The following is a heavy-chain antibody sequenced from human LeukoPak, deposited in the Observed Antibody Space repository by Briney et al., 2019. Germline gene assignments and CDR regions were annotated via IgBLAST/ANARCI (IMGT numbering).Heavy chain of an antibody. D-gene: IGHD3-16*01. CDR2: INHNGNVN. J-gene: IGHJ6*02. CDR1: GFTFSSYW. CDR3: ARGGGLDV. Sequence: GGSLRLSRAASGFTFSSYWMNWARQAPAKGLEWVASINHNGNVNYYVDSVKGRFTISRDNAKNSLYLQMSNLRAEDTAVYFCARGGGLDVWGQGATVTVSS. V-gene: IGHV3-7*03.